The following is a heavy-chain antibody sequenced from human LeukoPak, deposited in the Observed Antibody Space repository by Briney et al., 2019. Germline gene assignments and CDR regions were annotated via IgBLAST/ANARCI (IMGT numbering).Heavy chain of an antibody. CDR2: ISGYNGNT. J-gene: IGHJ4*02. D-gene: IGHD2-2*01. Sequence: ASVKVSCKASGYRXTSYGISWVRQAPGQGLEWMAWISGYNGNTNYAQKLQGRVTMTTDTSTSTAYMELRSLRSDDTAVYYCAREYCSTTRCYMADYWGQGTLVTVSS. CDR3: AREYCSTTRCYMADY. V-gene: IGHV1-18*01. CDR1: GYRXTSYG.